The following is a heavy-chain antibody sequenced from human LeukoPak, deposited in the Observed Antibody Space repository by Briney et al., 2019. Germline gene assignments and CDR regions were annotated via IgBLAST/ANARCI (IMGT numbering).Heavy chain of an antibody. D-gene: IGHD1-1*01. CDR1: GYRFTSYA. Sequence: ASVKVSCKASGYRFTSYAMNWVRQAPGQGLEWMGWISTKTGHPTYAQGFTGRFVFSLDTSVSTSYLQISGLKAEDTAVYYCASEGTVLDYWGQGTLVTVSS. CDR3: ASEGTVLDY. J-gene: IGHJ4*02. V-gene: IGHV7-4-1*02. CDR2: ISTKTGHP.